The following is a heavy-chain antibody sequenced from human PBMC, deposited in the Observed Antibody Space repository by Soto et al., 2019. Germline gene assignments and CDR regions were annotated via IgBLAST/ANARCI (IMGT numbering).Heavy chain of an antibody. CDR2: IYYSGST. CDR3: ASRGTRDLRSIRGHGWFDP. CDR1: GGSISSGGYY. J-gene: IGHJ5*02. Sequence: NPSETLSLTCTVSGGSISSGGYYWSWIRQHPGKGLEWIGYIYYSGSTYYNPSLKSRVTISVDTSKNQFSLKLSSVTAADTAVYYCASRGTRDLRSIRGHGWFDPWGQGTLVTVSS. D-gene: IGHD3-16*01. V-gene: IGHV4-31*03.